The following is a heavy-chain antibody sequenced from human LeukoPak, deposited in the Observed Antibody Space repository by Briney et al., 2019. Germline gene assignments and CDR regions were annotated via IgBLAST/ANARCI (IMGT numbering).Heavy chain of an antibody. CDR3: AKGGLAEAGQRNYFDY. V-gene: IGHV3-30*18. CDR2: TSNDGSNK. CDR1: GFTFSSYG. J-gene: IGHJ4*02. D-gene: IGHD6-13*01. Sequence: GGSLRLSCAASGFTFSSYGMHWVRQAPGKGLEWVAVTSNDGSNKYYADSVKGRFTISRDNSKNTLYLQMNSLRAEDTAVYYCAKGGLAEAGQRNYFDYWGQGTLVTVSS.